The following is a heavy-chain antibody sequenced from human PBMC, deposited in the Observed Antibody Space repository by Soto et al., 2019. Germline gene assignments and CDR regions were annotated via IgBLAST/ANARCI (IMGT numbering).Heavy chain of an antibody. CDR3: ARNCPKGNRCSGGRPGDY. V-gene: IGHV4-34*01. J-gene: IGHJ4*02. CDR2: INHSGST. CDR1: GGSFSGYY. Sequence: SETLSLTCAVYGGSFSGYYWSWIRQPPGKGLEWIGEINHSGSTNYNPSLKSRVTISVDTSKNQFSLKLSSVTAADTAVYYCARNCPKGNRCSGGRPGDYWGQGTLVTVSS. D-gene: IGHD2-15*01.